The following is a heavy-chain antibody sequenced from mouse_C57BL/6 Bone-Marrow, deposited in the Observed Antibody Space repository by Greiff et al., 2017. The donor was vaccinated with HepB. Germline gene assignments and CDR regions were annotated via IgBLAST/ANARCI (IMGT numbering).Heavy chain of an antibody. J-gene: IGHJ4*01. CDR1: GYAFSSSW. V-gene: IGHV1-82*01. CDR2: IYPGGGDT. D-gene: IGHD2-4*01. Sequence: QVQLQQSGPELVKPGASVKISCKASGYAFSSSWMNWVKQRPGKGLEWIGRIYPGGGDTNYNGKFKGKATLTADKSSSTAYMQLSSLTSEDSAVYFCERIDDYDGFYAMDYWGQGTSVTVSS. CDR3: ERIDDYDGFYAMDY.